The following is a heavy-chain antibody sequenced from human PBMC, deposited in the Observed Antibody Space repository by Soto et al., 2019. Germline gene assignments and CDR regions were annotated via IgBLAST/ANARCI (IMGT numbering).Heavy chain of an antibody. D-gene: IGHD3-22*01. CDR1: GYTFTSYA. CDR3: ARDPWGYYDSSGYYFDY. V-gene: IGHV1-3*01. J-gene: IGHJ4*02. Sequence: ASVKVSCKASGYTFTSYAMHWVRQAPGQRLEWMGWINAGNGNTKYSQKFQGRVTITRDTSASTAYMELSSLRSEDTAVYYCARDPWGYYDSSGYYFDYWGQGTLVTVSS. CDR2: INAGNGNT.